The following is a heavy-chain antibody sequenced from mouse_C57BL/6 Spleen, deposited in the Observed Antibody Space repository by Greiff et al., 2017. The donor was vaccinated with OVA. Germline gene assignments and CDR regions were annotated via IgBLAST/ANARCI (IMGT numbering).Heavy chain of an antibody. J-gene: IGHJ2*01. CDR2: ISSGSSTI. Sequence: EVKLVESGGGLVKPGGSLKLSCAASGFTFSDYGMHWVRQAPEKGLEWVAYISSGSSTIYYADTVKGRFTISRDNAKNTLFLQMTSLRSEDTAMYYCAKSNYGFYFDYWGQGTTLTVSS. CDR3: AKSNYGFYFDY. D-gene: IGHD2-5*01. CDR1: GFTFSDYG. V-gene: IGHV5-17*01.